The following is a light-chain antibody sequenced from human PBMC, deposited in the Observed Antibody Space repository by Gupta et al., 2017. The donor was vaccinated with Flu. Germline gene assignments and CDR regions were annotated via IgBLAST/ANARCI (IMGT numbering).Light chain of an antibody. Sequence: DIQMPQSPYTLSQSVGDRVPITCRASLSINNWLAWYQQNRGEAPKLLIYRASSLQSGVPSRFSGSGAGTEFALTISSQQPDDFAIYYCHHYNSYSPETFGHGTKVEIK. V-gene: IGKV1-5*03. J-gene: IGKJ2*01. CDR1: LSINNW. CDR3: HHYNSYSPET. CDR2: RAS.